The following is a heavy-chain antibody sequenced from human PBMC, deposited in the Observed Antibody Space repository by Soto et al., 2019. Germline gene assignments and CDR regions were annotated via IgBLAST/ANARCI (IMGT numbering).Heavy chain of an antibody. CDR2: ISGSGGST. CDR3: AKDRNSWLRLPYFFDY. D-gene: IGHD5-12*01. J-gene: IGHJ4*02. Sequence: GESLKISCAASGFTFSSYAMSWVRQAPGKGLEWVSAISGSGGSTYYADSVKGRFTISRDNPKNTLYLQMNSLRAEDTAVYYCAKDRNSWLRLPYFFDYWGQGTLVTVSS. CDR1: GFTFSSYA. V-gene: IGHV3-23*01.